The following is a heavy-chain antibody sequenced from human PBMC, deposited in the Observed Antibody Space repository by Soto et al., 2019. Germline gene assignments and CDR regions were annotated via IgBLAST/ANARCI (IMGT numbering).Heavy chain of an antibody. D-gene: IGHD6-13*01. CDR2: INHSGST. CDR1: GGSFSGYY. CDR3: AKSHIAAAGTGRAFDY. V-gene: IGHV4-34*01. J-gene: IGHJ4*02. Sequence: SETLSLTCAVYGGSFSGYYWSWIRQPPGKGLEWIGEINHSGSTNYNPSLKSRATISVDTSKNQFSLKLSSVTAADTAVYYCAKSHIAAAGTGRAFDYWGQGTLVTVSS.